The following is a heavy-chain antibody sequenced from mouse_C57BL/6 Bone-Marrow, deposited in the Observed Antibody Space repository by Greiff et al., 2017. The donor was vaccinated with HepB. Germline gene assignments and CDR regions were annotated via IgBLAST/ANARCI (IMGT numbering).Heavy chain of an antibody. V-gene: IGHV14-4*01. CDR3: TTWGEGFAY. Sequence: EVKLMESGAELVRPGASVKLSCTASGFNIKDDYMHWVKQRPEQGLEWIGWIDPENGDTEYASKFQGKATITADTSSNTAYLQLSSLTSEDTAVYYCTTWGEGFAYWGQGTLVTVSA. CDR1: GFNIKDDY. J-gene: IGHJ3*01. CDR2: IDPENGDT.